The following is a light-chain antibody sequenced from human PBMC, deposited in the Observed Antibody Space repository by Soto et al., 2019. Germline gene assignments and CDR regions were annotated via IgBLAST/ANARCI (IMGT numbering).Light chain of an antibody. Sequence: QSALTQPASVSGSPGQSITISCTGTSSDVGGYNYVSWYQQHPDKAPKLMIYEDSSRPSGVSNRISGSKSGNTASLTISGLQAEDEADYYCSSYINSSTLVFCGGTKLTVL. J-gene: IGLJ3*02. CDR2: EDS. CDR3: SSYINSSTLV. CDR1: SSDVGGYNY. V-gene: IGLV2-14*01.